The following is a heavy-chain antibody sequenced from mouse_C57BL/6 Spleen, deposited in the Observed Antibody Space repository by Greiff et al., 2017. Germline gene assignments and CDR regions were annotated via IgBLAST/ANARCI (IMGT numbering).Heavy chain of an antibody. CDR2: IYPGGGYT. D-gene: IGHD2-5*01. Sequence: QVQLQQSGAELVRPGTSVKMSCKASGYTFTNYWIGWAKQRPGHGLEWIGDIYPGGGYTNYNEKFKGKATLTADKSSSTSYMQFSSLRSEDSAIYYCARRDYSNSRDYWGQGTTLTVSS. CDR3: ARRDYSNSRDY. J-gene: IGHJ2*01. V-gene: IGHV1-63*01. CDR1: GYTFTNYW.